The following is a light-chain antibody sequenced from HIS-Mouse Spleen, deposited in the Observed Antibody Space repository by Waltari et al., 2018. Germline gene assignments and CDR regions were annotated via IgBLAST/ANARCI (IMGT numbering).Light chain of an antibody. V-gene: IGLV2-14*03. CDR2: DVS. CDR3: SSYTSSSFNVV. J-gene: IGLJ2*01. Sequence: QSALTQPASVSGSPGQSITISCTGTSTDAGGYNYVSWYQQPPGKAPKLMIYDVSNRPSGVSNRFSGSKSGNTASLTISGLQAEDEADYYCSSYTSSSFNVVFGGGTKLTVL. CDR1: STDAGGYNY.